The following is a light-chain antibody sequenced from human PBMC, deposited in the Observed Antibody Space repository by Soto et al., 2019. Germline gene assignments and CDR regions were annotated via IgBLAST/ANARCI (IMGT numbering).Light chain of an antibody. V-gene: IGKV3-20*01. CDR3: QQYGSSQT. CDR2: GAS. CDR1: QSVSSSY. Sequence: EIVLTQSPGTLSLSPGERATLSCRASQSVSSSYLAWYQQKPGQAPRLLIYGASSGATGIPDRFSGSGSGTDFTLTISRLEPEDFAVYYCQQYGSSQTFGPGTKVDIK. J-gene: IGKJ3*01.